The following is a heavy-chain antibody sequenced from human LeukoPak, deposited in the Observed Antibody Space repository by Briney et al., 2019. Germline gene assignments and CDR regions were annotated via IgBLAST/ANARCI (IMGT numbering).Heavy chain of an antibody. CDR2: MNPNSGNT. CDR3: ARGGYSYSFNYFDY. CDR1: GYTFTSYD. J-gene: IGHJ4*02. V-gene: IGHV1-8*01. D-gene: IGHD5-18*01. Sequence: ASVKVSCKASGYTFTSYDINWVRQATGQGLEWVGWMNPNSGNTGYAQKFQGRVTMTRNTSISTAYMELSSLRSEDTAVYYCARGGYSYSFNYFDYWGQGTLVTVSS.